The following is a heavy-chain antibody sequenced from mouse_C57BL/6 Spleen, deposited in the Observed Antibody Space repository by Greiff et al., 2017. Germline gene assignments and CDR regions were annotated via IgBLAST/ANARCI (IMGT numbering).Heavy chain of an antibody. D-gene: IGHD2-10*01. CDR2: ISYDGSN. CDR3: ARGPYYGNGYAMDY. J-gene: IGHJ4*01. CDR1: GYSITRCYY. Sequence: VQLQQSGPGLVKPSQSLSLTCSVTGYSITRCYYWNWIRQFPGNKLEWMGYISYDGSNNYNPSLKNRISITRDTSKNQFFLKLNSVTTEDTATYYCARGPYYGNGYAMDYWGQGTSVTVSS. V-gene: IGHV3-6*01.